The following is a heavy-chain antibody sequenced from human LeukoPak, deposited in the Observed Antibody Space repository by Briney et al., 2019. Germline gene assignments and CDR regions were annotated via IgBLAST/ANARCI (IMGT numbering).Heavy chain of an antibody. Sequence: ASVKLSCKASGYTFIVYYMYWVRHAPGQGLEWVGWIHPKSGGTDYAQKFQGRVTMTRDTSISTAYMELSRLRSDDTAVYYCARDGDAVMVDFDYWGQGTLVSVSS. CDR2: IHPKSGGT. D-gene: IGHD2-15*01. J-gene: IGHJ4*02. CDR1: GYTFIVYY. CDR3: ARDGDAVMVDFDY. V-gene: IGHV1-2*02.